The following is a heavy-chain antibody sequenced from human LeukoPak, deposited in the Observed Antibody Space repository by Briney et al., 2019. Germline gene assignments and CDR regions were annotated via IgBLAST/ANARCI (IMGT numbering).Heavy chain of an antibody. CDR3: ARDTNGGNSDY. J-gene: IGHJ4*02. CDR1: GFTFSSYG. V-gene: IGHV3-33*01. D-gene: IGHD4-23*01. CDR2: IWYDGSNE. Sequence: GGSLRLSCAASGFTFSSYGMHWVRQDPGKGLEWVAVIWYDGSNEYYADSVKGRFTISRDNSKNTLYLQMNSLRAEDTAVYYCARDTNGGNSDYWGQGTLVTVSS.